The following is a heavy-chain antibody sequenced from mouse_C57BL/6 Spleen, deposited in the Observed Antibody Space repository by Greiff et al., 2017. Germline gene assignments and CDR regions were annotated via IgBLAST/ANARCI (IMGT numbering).Heavy chain of an antibody. CDR3: ARRDCGYYGDFDY. D-gene: IGHD2-3*01. V-gene: IGHV1-61*01. CDR2: IYPSDSET. CDR1: GYTFTSYW. J-gene: IGHJ2*01. Sequence: QVQLQQPGAELVRPGSSVKLSCKASGYTFTSYWMDWVKQRPGQGLEWIGNIYPSDSETHYNQKFKDKATLTVDKSSSTAYMQLSSLTTEDSAVYYVARRDCGYYGDFDYWGQGTTLTVSS.